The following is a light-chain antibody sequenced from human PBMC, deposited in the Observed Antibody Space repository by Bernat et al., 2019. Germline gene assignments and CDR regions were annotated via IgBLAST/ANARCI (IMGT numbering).Light chain of an antibody. V-gene: IGKV1-16*01. CDR3: QQYDRYPLT. J-gene: IGKJ4*01. CDR1: QDISKY. CDR2: GAS. Sequence: DIQMTQSPSSLSASVGDRVTITCRATQDISKYLAWFQQKPGKAPKSLIYGASTLHSGVPSRFSGSGSGTDFTLTISSLQPDDLATYYCQQYDRYPLTFGEGTKVEVK.